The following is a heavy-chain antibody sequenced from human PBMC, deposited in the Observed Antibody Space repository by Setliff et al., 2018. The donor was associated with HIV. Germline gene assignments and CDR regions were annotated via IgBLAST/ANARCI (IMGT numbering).Heavy chain of an antibody. CDR2: AYSSGST. J-gene: IGHJ4*02. CDR1: GGSITSSGSYY. D-gene: IGHD6-13*01. V-gene: IGHV4-39*01. Sequence: SSETLSLTCTVSGGSITSSGSYYWAWLRQPPGKGLEWIGSAYSSGSTYHSPSFKSRITISVDTSNNQFSLRLNSVTATDTAVYFCARRGGISATLSVRAFDSWGQGTLVTVSS. CDR3: ARRGGISATLSVRAFDS.